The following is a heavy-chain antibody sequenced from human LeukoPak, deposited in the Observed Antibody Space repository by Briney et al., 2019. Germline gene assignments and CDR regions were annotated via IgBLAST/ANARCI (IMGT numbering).Heavy chain of an antibody. Sequence: PGGSLRLSCAASGFTFSSYWMSWVRQAPGKGLEWVAHIKQDGSEKYYVDSVKGRFTISRDNAKNSLYLQMNSLRAEDTAVYYCARIMVRGVLYFYYYMDVWGKGTTVTISS. D-gene: IGHD3-10*01. CDR1: GFTFSSYW. V-gene: IGHV3-7*01. J-gene: IGHJ6*03. CDR3: ARIMVRGVLYFYYYMDV. CDR2: IKQDGSEK.